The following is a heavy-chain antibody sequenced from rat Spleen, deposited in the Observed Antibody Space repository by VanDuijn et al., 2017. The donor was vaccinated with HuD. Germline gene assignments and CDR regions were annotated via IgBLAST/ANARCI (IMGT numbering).Heavy chain of an antibody. CDR3: ARRARYFDY. Sequence: EVQLVESGGGLVQPGRSLKLSCAASGFTFSDYNMAWVRQAPKKGMEWVATISYDGRSTYYRDSVKRRFTISRDNAKSTLYLQMDSLRSEDTATYYCARRARYFDYWGQGVMVTVSS. V-gene: IGHV5-7*01. CDR2: ISYDGRST. CDR1: GFTFSDYN. J-gene: IGHJ2*01.